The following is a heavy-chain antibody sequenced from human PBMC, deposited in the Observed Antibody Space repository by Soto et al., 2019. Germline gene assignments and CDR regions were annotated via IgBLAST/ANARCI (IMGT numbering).Heavy chain of an antibody. V-gene: IGHV1-69*06. D-gene: IGHD3-22*01. Sequence: QVELVQSGAEVKKPGSSVKVSCQASEDTFRNYAISWVRQAPGQGLEWMGGIIPIFGTANYAQKFEGRVTITADTSENTLYLELSSLRSEDTAVYYCASTKYDSRAYYYWYLGLWGRGTLVTVSS. CDR2: IIPIFGTA. CDR1: EDTFRNYA. J-gene: IGHJ2*01. CDR3: ASTKYDSRAYYYWYLGL.